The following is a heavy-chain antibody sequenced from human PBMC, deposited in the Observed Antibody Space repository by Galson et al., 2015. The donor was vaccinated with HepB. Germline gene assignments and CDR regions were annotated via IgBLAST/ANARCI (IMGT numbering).Heavy chain of an antibody. CDR1: GYTFTTYG. CDR2: ISGYNGNT. J-gene: IGHJ3*02. CDR3: ARDLYYYDSSGYYSDVFDI. Sequence: SVKVSCKASGYTFTTYGISWVRQAPGQGPEWMGWISGYNGNTYYAQKFQGRVTMTTDTPTSTAYMELRSLRSDDTAVYYCARDLYYYDSSGYYSDVFDIWGQGTMVTVSS. V-gene: IGHV1-18*01. D-gene: IGHD3-22*01.